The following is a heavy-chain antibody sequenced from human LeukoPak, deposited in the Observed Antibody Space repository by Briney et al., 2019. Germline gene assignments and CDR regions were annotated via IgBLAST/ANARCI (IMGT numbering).Heavy chain of an antibody. D-gene: IGHD3-3*01. J-gene: IGHJ4*02. Sequence: ASVKVSCKASGYTFTSYDINWVRQATGQGLEWMGWMNPNSGNTGYAQKFQGRVTITRNTSISTAYMELSSLRSEDTAVYYCARRYYDFWSGYYPFDYWGQGTLVTVSS. CDR3: ARRYYDFWSGYYPFDY. V-gene: IGHV1-8*03. CDR2: MNPNSGNT. CDR1: GYTFTSYD.